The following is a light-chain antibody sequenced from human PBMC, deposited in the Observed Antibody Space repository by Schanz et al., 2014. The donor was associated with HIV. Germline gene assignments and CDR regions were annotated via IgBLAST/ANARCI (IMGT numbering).Light chain of an antibody. Sequence: QSALTQPASVSGSPGQSITISCTGTSSDVGGYNYVSWYQQHPDKAPKLMIYEVTERPPGVSGRFSGSKSGNTASLTVSGLQAEDEADYYCSSYAGSILAFGAGTKLTVL. CDR3: SSYAGSILA. CDR2: EVT. J-gene: IGLJ3*02. CDR1: SSDVGGYNY. V-gene: IGLV2-14*01.